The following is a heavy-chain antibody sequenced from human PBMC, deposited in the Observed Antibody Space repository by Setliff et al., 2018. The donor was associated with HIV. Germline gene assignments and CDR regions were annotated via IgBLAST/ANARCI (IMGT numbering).Heavy chain of an antibody. D-gene: IGHD3-22*01. J-gene: IGHJ4*02. CDR1: GGTFRSYS. V-gene: IGHV1-69*11. CDR3: ARDWFDSSGYDRIFFDY. CDR2: IIPFIDAT. Sequence: SVKVSCKASGGTFRSYSINWVRQAPGQGLEWMGTIIPFIDATHYAQSFQGRLTITADESSNTAYMELSSLRSEDTAMYYCARDWFDSSGYDRIFFDYWGQGTLVTVSS.